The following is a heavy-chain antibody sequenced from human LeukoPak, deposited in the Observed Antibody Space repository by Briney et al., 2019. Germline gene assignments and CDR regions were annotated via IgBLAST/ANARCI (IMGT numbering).Heavy chain of an antibody. D-gene: IGHD3-22*01. CDR1: GFTFSSYG. CDR2: IWYDGSNK. J-gene: IGHJ4*02. V-gene: IGHV3-33*01. CDR3: ARDRGYYVFDY. Sequence: GGSLRLSCAASGFTFSSYGMHWVRQAPGKGLEWVAVIWYDGSNKYYADSVKGRFTISRDNSKNTLYLQMNSLRAEDTAVYYCARDRGYYVFDYWGQGTLVTVSS.